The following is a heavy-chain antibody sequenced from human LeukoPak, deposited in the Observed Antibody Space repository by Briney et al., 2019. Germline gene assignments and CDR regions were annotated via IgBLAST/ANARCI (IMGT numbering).Heavy chain of an antibody. CDR3: ARDPPSMAYAFDI. CDR1: GGTFSSYA. D-gene: IGHD6-6*01. CDR2: IIPIFGTA. J-gene: IGHJ3*02. V-gene: IGHV1-69*13. Sequence: GASVKVSCKASGGTFSSYAISWVRQAPGQGLEWMGGIIPIFGTANYAQKFQGRVTITADESTSTAYMELSSLRSEDTAVYYCARDPPSMAYAFDIWGQGTKVTVSS.